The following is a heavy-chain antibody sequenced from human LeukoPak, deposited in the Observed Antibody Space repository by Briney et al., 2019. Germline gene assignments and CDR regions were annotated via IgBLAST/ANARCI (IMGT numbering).Heavy chain of an antibody. CDR1: GFTFDDYA. CDR2: VSWNSHNNM. CDR3: VKDIASVVYCSGGTCYFDY. J-gene: IGHJ4*02. V-gene: IGHV3-9*01. D-gene: IGHD2-15*01. Sequence: GGSLRLSCVASGFTFDDYAMHWVRQAPGKGLGWVAGVSWNSHNNMGYADSVKGRFTISRDNAKNSVYLQMNSLRSEDTALYYCVKDIASVVYCSGGTCYFDYWGQGTLVIVSS.